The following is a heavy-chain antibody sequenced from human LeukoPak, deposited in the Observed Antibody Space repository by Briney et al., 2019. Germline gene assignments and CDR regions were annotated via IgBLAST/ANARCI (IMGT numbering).Heavy chain of an antibody. J-gene: IGHJ4*02. Sequence: GGSLRLSCAASGFTFSSYEMNWVRQAPGKGLEWVSYISSSGSTIYYADSVKGRFTISRDNAKNSLYLQMNSLRAEDTAVYYCARGIYDSGSYPPYYWGQGTLVTVSS. CDR1: GFTFSSYE. V-gene: IGHV3-48*03. CDR3: ARGIYDSGSYPPYY. CDR2: ISSSGSTI. D-gene: IGHD3-10*01.